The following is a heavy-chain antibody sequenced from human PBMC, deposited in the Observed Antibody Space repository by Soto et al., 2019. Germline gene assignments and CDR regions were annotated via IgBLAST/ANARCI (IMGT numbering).Heavy chain of an antibody. Sequence: GGSLRLSCAASGFTFGSYWMTWVRQAPGKGLEWVANIKEDGSEKYYVDSVKGRFTISRDNVKNSLYLQMSSLSAEDTAVYYCARGNRWSGYYYYYGMDVWGQGTTVTVSS. CDR1: GFTFGSYW. J-gene: IGHJ6*02. CDR2: IKEDGSEK. D-gene: IGHD3-3*01. CDR3: ARGNRWSGYYYYYGMDV. V-gene: IGHV3-7*05.